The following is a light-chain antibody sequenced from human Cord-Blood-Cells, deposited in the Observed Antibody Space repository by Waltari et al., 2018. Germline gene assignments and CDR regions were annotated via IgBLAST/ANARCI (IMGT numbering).Light chain of an antibody. J-gene: IGLJ1*01. V-gene: IGLV1-47*01. CDR1: SSNIGSTY. CDR2: RNN. Sequence: QSVLTQPPSASGTPGQRVTISCSGRSSNIGSTYVYWYQQLPGTAPKLLIYRNNQRPSGVPDRFSGSKSGTSASLAISGLRSEDEADYYCAAWDDSLSGYVLGTGTKVTVL. CDR3: AAWDDSLSGYV.